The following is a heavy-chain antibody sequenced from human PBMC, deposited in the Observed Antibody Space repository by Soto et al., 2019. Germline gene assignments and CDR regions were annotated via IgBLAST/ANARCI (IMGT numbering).Heavy chain of an antibody. V-gene: IGHV2-5*02. CDR1: GFSLTTSGVG. J-gene: IGHJ4*02. D-gene: IGHD3-3*01. CDR2: IYWDDDK. Sequence: QITLNESGPTQVKPRQTLTLTCTFSGFSLTTSGVGVGWIRQSPGKAPEGLALIYWDDDKRYSPSLKSRLTNTKETSKNQVVLTMADLETAYTATYYCANSVRRTVFGFVTTTAIDFDFWGQGTPVAVSS. CDR3: ANSVRRTVFGFVTTTAIDFDF.